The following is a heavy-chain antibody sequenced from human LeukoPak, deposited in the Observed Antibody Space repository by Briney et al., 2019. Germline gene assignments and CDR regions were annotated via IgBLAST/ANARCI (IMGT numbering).Heavy chain of an antibody. J-gene: IGHJ4*02. CDR3: ARHSCGTFDY. V-gene: IGHV4-39*01. CDR1: GGSISSSSYY. Sequence: TSETLSLTCTVSGGSISSSSYYWGWIRQPPGKGLEWIGSIYYSGNTYYNPSLKSRVTLSIDTSKNQFSLRLSSVTAADTAVYYCARHSCGTFDYWGQGTLVTVSS. CDR2: IYYSGNT. D-gene: IGHD5-18*01.